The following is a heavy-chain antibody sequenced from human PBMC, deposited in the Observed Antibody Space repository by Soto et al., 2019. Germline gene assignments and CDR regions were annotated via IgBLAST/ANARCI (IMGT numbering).Heavy chain of an antibody. CDR2: IYWDDDK. V-gene: IGHV2-5*02. J-gene: IGHJ4*02. CDR3: AHSGDYDLLTCDH. D-gene: IGHD4-17*01. CDR1: GFSLTTYDMG. Sequence: SGPYAGADAQTITLTGAFSGFSLTTYDMGVAWIRQPPGKALEWLALIYWDDDKRYSPSLTDRLAVSKDTSRNQVVLTITNLDPGVPATYFCAHSGDYDLLTCDHWGPRIPVTVSS.